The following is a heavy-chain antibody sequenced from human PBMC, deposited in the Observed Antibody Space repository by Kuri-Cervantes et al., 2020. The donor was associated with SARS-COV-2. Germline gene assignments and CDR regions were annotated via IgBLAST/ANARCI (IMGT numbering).Heavy chain of an antibody. D-gene: IGHD2-21*01. CDR3: TTLIGRGKGTFDL. CDR2: IKMKTDGGTI. J-gene: IGHJ4*02. V-gene: IGHV3-15*01. Sequence: LSLTCAASGFTFSNAWMSWVRQAPGKGLEWVGRIKMKTDGGTIDYAAPVKGRFTISRDDSKNMLYLQMNTLKTEDTAVYYCTTLIGRGKGTFDLWGQGTLVTVSS. CDR1: GFTFSNAW.